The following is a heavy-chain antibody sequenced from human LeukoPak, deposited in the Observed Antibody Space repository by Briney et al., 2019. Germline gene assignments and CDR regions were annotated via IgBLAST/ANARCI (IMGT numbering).Heavy chain of an antibody. J-gene: IGHJ5*02. CDR3: ASTMESWFDP. D-gene: IGHD3-3*01. CDR2: IYHSGST. Sequence: SETLSLTCAVYGGSFSGYYWSWIRQPPGKGLEWIGEIYHSGSTNYNPSLKSRVTISVDKSKNQFSLKLSSVTAADTAVYYCASTMESWFDPWGQGTLVTVSS. CDR1: GGSFSGYY. V-gene: IGHV4-34*01.